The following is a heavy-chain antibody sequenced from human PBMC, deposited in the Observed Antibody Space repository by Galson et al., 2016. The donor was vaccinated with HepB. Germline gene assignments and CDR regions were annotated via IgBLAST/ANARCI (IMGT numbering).Heavy chain of an antibody. J-gene: IGHJ4*02. CDR3: VTSFSTQVYS. V-gene: IGHV3-48*02. CDR2: ITGSSSNI. CDR1: GFTFNTYS. Sequence: SLRLSCAASGFTFNTYSMNWVRQAPGKGLEWIAYITGSSSNIKYADSVKGRFTISRDNAKNSLYLQLSSLRDEDTAVLFCVTSFSTQVYSWGQGTLVTVS. D-gene: IGHD2/OR15-2a*01.